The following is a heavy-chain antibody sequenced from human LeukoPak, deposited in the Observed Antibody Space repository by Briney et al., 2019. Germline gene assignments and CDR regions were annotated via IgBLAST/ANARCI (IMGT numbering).Heavy chain of an antibody. CDR1: GGSISSGGYY. Sequence: PSQTLSLTCTVSGGSISSGGYYWSWIRQHPGKGLKWIGYIYYSGSTYYNPSPKSRVTISVDTSKNQFSLKLSSVTAADTAVYYCARIKPRGYYFDYWGQGTLVTVSS. J-gene: IGHJ4*02. CDR3: ARIKPRGYYFDY. CDR2: IYYSGST. V-gene: IGHV4-31*03.